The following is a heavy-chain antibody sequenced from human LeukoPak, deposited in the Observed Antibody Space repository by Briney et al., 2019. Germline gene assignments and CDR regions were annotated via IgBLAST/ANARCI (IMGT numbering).Heavy chain of an antibody. CDR2: INPNSGGT. J-gene: IGHJ4*02. CDR1: GYTFTGYY. CDR3: ARISLPSWKLGYFDY. V-gene: IGHV1-2*02. D-gene: IGHD2-2*01. Sequence: ASVKVSCKASGYTFTGYYMHWVRQAPGQGLEWMGWINPNSGGTNYAQKFQGRVTMTRDTSISTAYMELGRLRSDDTAVYYCARISLPSWKLGYFDYWGQGTLVTVSS.